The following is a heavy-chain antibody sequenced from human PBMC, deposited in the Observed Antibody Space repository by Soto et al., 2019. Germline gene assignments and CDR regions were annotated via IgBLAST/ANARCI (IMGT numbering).Heavy chain of an antibody. Sequence: PGGSLRLSCAASGFTFSSYNMNWVRQAPGKGLVWVSRISSDGSSTSYADSVKDRFTISRDNAKNTLYLQMNSLRAEDTAVYYCARGSYYDSSGYYELRHFDYWGQGTLVTVSS. CDR1: GFTFSSYN. D-gene: IGHD3-22*01. J-gene: IGHJ4*02. V-gene: IGHV3-74*01. CDR2: ISSDGSST. CDR3: ARGSYYDSSGYYELRHFDY.